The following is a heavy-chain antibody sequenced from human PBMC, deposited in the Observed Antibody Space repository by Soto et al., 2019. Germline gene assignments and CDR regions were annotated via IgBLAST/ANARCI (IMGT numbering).Heavy chain of an antibody. V-gene: IGHV3-23*01. CDR1: EFTFSNYA. CDR3: AKNPGYYYDSTGYHFDY. D-gene: IGHD3-22*01. J-gene: IGHJ4*02. CDR2: ISYGGGTT. Sequence: GGSLILSCAASEFTFSNYAMSWVRKAPGEGLEWVSAISYGGGTTYYADSVKGRFTISRDNSKNTLYLQMNSLRAEDTAVYYCAKNPGYYYDSTGYHFDYWGQGTLVTVSS.